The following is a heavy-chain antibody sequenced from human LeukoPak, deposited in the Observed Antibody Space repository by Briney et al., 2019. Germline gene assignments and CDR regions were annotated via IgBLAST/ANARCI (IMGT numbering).Heavy chain of an antibody. D-gene: IGHD2-8*01. V-gene: IGHV4-34*01. CDR1: GGSFSGYY. Sequence: PSETLSLTCAVYGGSFSGYYWSWIRRPPGKGLEWIGEINHSGSTNYNPSLKSRVTISVDTSKNQFSLKLSSVTAADTAVYYCRMVDYWGEGTLVTVSS. CDR3: RMVDY. J-gene: IGHJ4*02. CDR2: INHSGST.